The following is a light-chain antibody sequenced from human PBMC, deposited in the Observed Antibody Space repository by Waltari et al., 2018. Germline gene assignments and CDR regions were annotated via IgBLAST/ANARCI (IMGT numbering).Light chain of an antibody. J-gene: IGKJ2*01. CDR2: KES. V-gene: IGKV1-5*03. CDR1: QGIEIW. CDR3: QQYNNYPMYT. Sequence: DIQITQSPSTLFACVGARLTITCRASQGIEIWLAWYQQKPGTVPKLLNYKESSLDSGVPSRFSGSGSGTEFTLTISSLQPDDFATYYCQQYNNYPMYTFGQGTKLEIK.